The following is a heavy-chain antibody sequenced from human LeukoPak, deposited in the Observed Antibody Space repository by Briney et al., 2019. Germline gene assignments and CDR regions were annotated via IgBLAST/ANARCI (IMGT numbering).Heavy chain of an antibody. J-gene: IGHJ4*02. D-gene: IGHD3-22*01. V-gene: IGHV4-59*08. CDR3: ARQEEAYYDSSGYYIPYYFDY. CDR2: IYYSGST. Sequence: SETLSLTCTVSGGSISSYYWSWIRQPPGKGLEWIGYIYYSGSTNYNPSLKSRVTISVDTSKNQFSLKLSSVTAADTAVYYCARQEEAYYDSSGYYIPYYFDYWGQGTLVTVSS. CDR1: GGSISSYY.